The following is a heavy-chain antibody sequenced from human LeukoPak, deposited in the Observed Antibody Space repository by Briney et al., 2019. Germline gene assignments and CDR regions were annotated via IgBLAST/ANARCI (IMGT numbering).Heavy chain of an antibody. J-gene: IGHJ4*02. CDR1: GFTFSSYA. CDR3: ALQVEMATIGLGDY. V-gene: IGHV3-48*03. Sequence: GGSLRLSCAASGFTFSSYAMNWVRQAPGKGLEWVSYISSSGSTIYYADSVKGRFTISRDNAKNSLYLQMNSLRAEDTAVYYCALQVEMATIGLGDYWGQGTLVTVSS. CDR2: ISSSGSTI. D-gene: IGHD5-24*01.